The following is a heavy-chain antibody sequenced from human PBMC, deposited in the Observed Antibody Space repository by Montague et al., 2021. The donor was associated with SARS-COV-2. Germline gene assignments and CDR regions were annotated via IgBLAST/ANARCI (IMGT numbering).Heavy chain of an antibody. V-gene: IGHV2-5*08. CDR1: GFSLTTGGMY. Sequence: PALVKPTQTLTLTCTFSGFSLTTGGMYVSWIRQPPGKALEWLALIFWDDDKRYSPSLKSRLTITKDTSKNHVVLTMANMDPADTATYYCAHQTRFSSGMDVWGQGTTVTVSS. CDR3: AHQTRFSSGMDV. J-gene: IGHJ6*02. CDR2: IFWDDDK. D-gene: IGHD3-3*01.